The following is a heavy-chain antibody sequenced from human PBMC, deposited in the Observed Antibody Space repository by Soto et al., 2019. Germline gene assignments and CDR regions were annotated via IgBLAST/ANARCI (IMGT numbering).Heavy chain of an antibody. Sequence: SVKVSCKASGGTFSSYAISWVRQAPGQGLEWMGGIIPIFGTANYAQKFQGRVTITADESTSTAYMELSSLRSEDTAVYYCARGKLAGYSYGLLLNYDYYGMDVWGQGTTVTVSS. V-gene: IGHV1-69*13. CDR3: ARGKLAGYSYGLLLNYDYYGMDV. J-gene: IGHJ6*02. CDR2: IIPIFGTA. CDR1: GGTFSSYA. D-gene: IGHD5-18*01.